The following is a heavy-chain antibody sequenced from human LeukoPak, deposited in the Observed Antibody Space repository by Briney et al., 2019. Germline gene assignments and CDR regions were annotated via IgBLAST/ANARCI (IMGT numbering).Heavy chain of an antibody. CDR2: MNPNSGNT. J-gene: IGHJ4*01. CDR1: GYTFTSYD. Sequence: ASVKVSCKASGYTFTSYDINWVRQATGQGLEWMGWMNPNSGNTGYAQKFQGRVTMTRNTSISTAYMELSSLRTEDTAVYYCARRGGSLNYFNYWGQEPWSPSPQ. CDR3: ARRGGSLNYFNY. V-gene: IGHV1-8*01. D-gene: IGHD2-15*01.